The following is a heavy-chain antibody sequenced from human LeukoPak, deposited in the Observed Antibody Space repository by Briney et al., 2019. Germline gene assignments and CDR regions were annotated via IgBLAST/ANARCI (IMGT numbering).Heavy chain of an antibody. CDR1: GGSISSYY. CDR2: IYYSGST. CDR3: ARNRGRTLYSPGTYYFDY. V-gene: IGHV4-59*01. D-gene: IGHD5-18*01. Sequence: PSETLSLTCTVSGGSISSYYWSWIRQPPGKGLEWIGYIYYSGSTNYNPSLKSRVTISVDTSKNQFSLKLSSVTAADTAVYYCARNRGRTLYSPGTYYFDYWGQGTLVTVSS. J-gene: IGHJ4*02.